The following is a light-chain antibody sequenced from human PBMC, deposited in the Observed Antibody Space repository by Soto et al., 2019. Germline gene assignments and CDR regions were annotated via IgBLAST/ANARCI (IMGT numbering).Light chain of an antibody. CDR3: QQRSNWPPT. CDR2: GAS. V-gene: IGKV3-11*01. J-gene: IGKJ1*01. Sequence: EIVMTQSPATLPVSPGERATLSCRASQSVSSNLAWYQQKPGQAPRFLIYGASNRATGIPARFSGSGSGTDFTLTISSLEPEDFAVYYCQQRSNWPPTFGQGTKVDIK. CDR1: QSVSSN.